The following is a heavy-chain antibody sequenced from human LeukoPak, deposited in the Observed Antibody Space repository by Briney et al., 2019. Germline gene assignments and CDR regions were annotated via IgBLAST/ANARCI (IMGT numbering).Heavy chain of an antibody. V-gene: IGHV4-61*08. J-gene: IGHJ4*02. CDR2: IYYSGST. CDR1: GGSISSGDYY. D-gene: IGHD3-22*01. CDR3: ARSFVDSSGYYDDY. Sequence: PSETLSLTCTVSGGSISSGDYYWSWIRQPPGKGLEWIAYIYYSGSTNYNPSLKSRVTISVDTSKNQFSLKLSSVTAADTAVYYCARSFVDSSGYYDDYWGQGTLVTVSS.